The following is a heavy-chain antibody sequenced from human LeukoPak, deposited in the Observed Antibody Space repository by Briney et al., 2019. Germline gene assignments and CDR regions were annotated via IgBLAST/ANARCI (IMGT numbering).Heavy chain of an antibody. V-gene: IGHV4-59*01. CDR1: GGSISSYY. J-gene: IGHJ4*02. CDR3: ARGGIAAANY. D-gene: IGHD6-13*01. CDR2: IYYSGST. Sequence: SETLSLTCAVSGGSISSYYWSWIRQPPGKGLEWIGYIYYSGSTNYNPSLKSRVTISVDTSKNQFSLKLSSVTAADTAVYYCARGGIAAANYWGQGTLVTVSS.